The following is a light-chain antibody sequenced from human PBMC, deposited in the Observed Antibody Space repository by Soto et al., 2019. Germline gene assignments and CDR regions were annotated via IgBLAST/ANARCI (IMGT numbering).Light chain of an antibody. CDR3: QQYESLLWT. V-gene: IGKV3-20*01. J-gene: IGKJ1*01. CDR2: RSS. Sequence: IVLTQSPATLSLSPGERATLSCRASETISSSHLAWYQQTPGQAPRLLLYRSSTRATGIPDRFSGSGSGTDFTLTISRLEPADAAVYYCQQYESLLWTFGQGTKVDIK. CDR1: ETISSSH.